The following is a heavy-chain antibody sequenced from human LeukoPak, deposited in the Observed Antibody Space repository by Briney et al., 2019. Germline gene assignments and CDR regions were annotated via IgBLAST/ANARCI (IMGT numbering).Heavy chain of an antibody. CDR1: GFTVSSNY. V-gene: IGHV3-53*01. D-gene: IGHD3-22*01. CDR3: AKSVFDSSGDPYMDV. J-gene: IGHJ6*03. Sequence: PGGSLRLSCAASGFTVSSNYMSWVRQAPGKGLEWVSVIYSGGSTYYADSVKGRFTISRDNSKSTLYIQMNSLRAEDTAVYYCAKSVFDSSGDPYMDVWGKGTTVTISS. CDR2: IYSGGST.